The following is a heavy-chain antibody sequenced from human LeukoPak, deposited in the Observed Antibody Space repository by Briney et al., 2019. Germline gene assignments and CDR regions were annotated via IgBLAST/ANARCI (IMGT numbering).Heavy chain of an antibody. D-gene: IGHD6-13*01. J-gene: IGHJ4*02. V-gene: IGHV4-34*01. CDR3: ARGRNSSWRGFDY. CDR1: GGSFSGYY. Sequence: SETLSLTCAVYGGSFSGYYWSWIRQPPGKGLEWIGEINHSGSTNYNPSLKSRVTISVDTSKNQFSLKLSSVTAAGTAVYYCARGRNSSWRGFDYWGQGTLVTVSS. CDR2: INHSGST.